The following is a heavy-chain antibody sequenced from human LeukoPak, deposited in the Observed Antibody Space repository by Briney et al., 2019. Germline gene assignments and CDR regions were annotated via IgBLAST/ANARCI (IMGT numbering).Heavy chain of an antibody. CDR2: IYLSGST. D-gene: IGHD3-22*01. V-gene: IGHV4-30-2*01. J-gene: IGHJ4*02. CDR3: ARGSYYYDSSGYYYGPYYFDY. CDR1: GGSISSGGYS. Sequence: SETLSLTCAVSGGSISSGGYSWSWIRQPPGKGLEWIGYIYLSGSTYYNPSLKSRVTISVDRSKNQFSLKLSSVTAADTAVYYCARGSYYYDSSGYYYGPYYFDYWGQGTLVTVSS.